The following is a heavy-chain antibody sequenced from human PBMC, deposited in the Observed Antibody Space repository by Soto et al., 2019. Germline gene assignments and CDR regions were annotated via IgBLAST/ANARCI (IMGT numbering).Heavy chain of an antibody. CDR1: GGSLKSGGYY. CDR3: ASDVISSHSSFDL. J-gene: IGHJ5*02. Sequence: QVQLQESGPGLVKPSQTLSLTCTVSGGSLKSGGYYWSWIRQHPGRGLEWIGYIYYTGRTYYNPSLQSRVAFSVDTSKSQFSLKVSSVTAADTAVYYCASDVISSHSSFDLWGHGTLVTVSS. D-gene: IGHD6-13*01. V-gene: IGHV4-31*02. CDR2: IYYTGRT.